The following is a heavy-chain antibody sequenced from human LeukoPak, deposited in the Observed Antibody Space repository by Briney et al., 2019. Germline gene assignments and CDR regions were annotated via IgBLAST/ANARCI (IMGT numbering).Heavy chain of an antibody. CDR3: AKGPIAAAATGWFDP. V-gene: IGHV3-66*01. CDR1: GFTVSSNY. D-gene: IGHD6-13*01. Sequence: GGSLRLSCAASGFTVSSNYMSWVRQAPGKGLEWVSIIYSGESPKYADSVKGRFTISRDTSKNTLYFQMNSLRGEDTAMYYCAKGPIAAAATGWFDPWGQGTLVTVSS. CDR2: IYSGESP. J-gene: IGHJ5*02.